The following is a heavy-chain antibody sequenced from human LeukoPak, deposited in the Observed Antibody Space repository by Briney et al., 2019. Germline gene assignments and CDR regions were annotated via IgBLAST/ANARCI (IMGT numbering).Heavy chain of an antibody. D-gene: IGHD2-2*02. CDR2: ISYDGSNK. CDR3: ARDPSHRGYCSSTSCYTGSDYYYGMDV. J-gene: IGHJ6*02. V-gene: IGHV3-30-3*01. CDR1: GFTFSSYA. Sequence: PGRSLRLSCAASGFTFSSYAMHWVRQAPGKGLEWVAVISYDGSNKYYADSVKGRFTISRDNSKNTLYLQMNSLRAEDTAVYYCARDPSHRGYCSSTSCYTGSDYYYGMDVWGQGTTVTVSS.